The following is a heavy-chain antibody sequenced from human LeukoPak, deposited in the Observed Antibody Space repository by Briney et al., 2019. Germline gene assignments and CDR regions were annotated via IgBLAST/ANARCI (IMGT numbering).Heavy chain of an antibody. J-gene: IGHJ4*02. CDR3: ARGLYYYDSSGYYYFDY. D-gene: IGHD3-22*01. CDR2: INHSGST. CDR1: GGSFSGYY. Sequence: SETLSLTCAVYGGSFSGYYWSWIRQPPGKGLEWIGEINHSGSTNYNPSLKSRVTISVDTSKNQFSLKLSSVTAADTAVYCCARGLYYYDSSGYYYFDYWGQGTLVTVSS. V-gene: IGHV4-34*01.